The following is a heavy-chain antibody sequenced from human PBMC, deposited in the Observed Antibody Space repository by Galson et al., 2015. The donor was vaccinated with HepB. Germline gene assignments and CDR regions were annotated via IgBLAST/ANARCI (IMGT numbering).Heavy chain of an antibody. CDR3: AGDAMGRGSGSYSAFDY. CDR2: ISSAGTTQ. D-gene: IGHD1-26*01. V-gene: IGHV3-30-3*01. Sequence: SLRLSCAASGFTFNTYTMHWVRQAPGKGLEWVATISSAGTTQYYADSVRGRFTISRDNSQNILDLQMNTLRREDTAVYYCAGDAMGRGSGSYSAFDYWGQGTLVTVSS. J-gene: IGHJ4*02. CDR1: GFTFNTYT.